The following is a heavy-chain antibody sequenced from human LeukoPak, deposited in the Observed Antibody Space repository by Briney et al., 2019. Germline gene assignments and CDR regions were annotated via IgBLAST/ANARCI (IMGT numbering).Heavy chain of an antibody. CDR1: GFTFSSYA. D-gene: IGHD6-19*01. Sequence: GRSLRLSCAASGFTFSSYAMHWVRQAPGKGPEWAAVISYDGSNKYYADSVKGRFTISRVNSKNTLYLQMNSLRAEDTAVYYCARDNGYSSGWYYYNGYYFDYWGQGTLVTVSS. V-gene: IGHV3-30*01. CDR2: ISYDGSNK. CDR3: ARDNGYSSGWYYYNGYYFDY. J-gene: IGHJ4*02.